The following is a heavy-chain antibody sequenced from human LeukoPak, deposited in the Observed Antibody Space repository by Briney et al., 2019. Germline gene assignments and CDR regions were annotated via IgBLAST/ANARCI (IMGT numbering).Heavy chain of an antibody. CDR2: IYYSGST. V-gene: IGHV4-31*03. CDR1: GGSISSGGYY. Sequence: SETLSLTCTVSGGSISSGGYYWSWIRQHPGKGLEWIGYIYYSGSTNYNPSLKSRVTISVDTSKNQFSLKLSSVTAADTAVYYCARGRYYDFWSGYYTKSYFDYWGQGTLVTVSS. D-gene: IGHD3-3*01. CDR3: ARGRYYDFWSGYYTKSYFDY. J-gene: IGHJ4*02.